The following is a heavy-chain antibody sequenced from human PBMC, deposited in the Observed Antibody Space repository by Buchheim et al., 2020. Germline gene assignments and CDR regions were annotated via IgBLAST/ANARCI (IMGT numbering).Heavy chain of an antibody. CDR3: AREGGYYYDSSGYYPCDY. D-gene: IGHD3-22*01. CDR2: ISSSSSYI. V-gene: IGHV3-21*01. Sequence: EVQLVESGGGLVKPGGSLRLSCAASGFTFSSYSMNWVRQAPGKGLEWVSSISSSSSYIYYADSVKGRFTISRDNAKNSLYLQINSLRADDTAVYYCAREGGYYYDSSGYYPCDYWGQGTL. J-gene: IGHJ4*02. CDR1: GFTFSSYS.